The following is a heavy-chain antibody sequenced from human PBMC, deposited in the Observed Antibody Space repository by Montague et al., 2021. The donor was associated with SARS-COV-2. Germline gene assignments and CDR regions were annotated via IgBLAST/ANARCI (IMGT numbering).Heavy chain of an antibody. CDR1: GDSVSSHTPA. CDR3: ARDPRYSLSWSFDY. D-gene: IGHD6-13*01. CDR2: TYYKTKRYY. Sequence: CAISGDSVSSHTPAWNWLRQAPSTRLEWLGSTYYKTKRYYDNAVSEKXGMTISPDTSKNQFSLQLSSVTPEDRAVYYYARDPRYSLSWSFDYWGQGTLVTVSS. J-gene: IGHJ4*02. V-gene: IGHV6-1*01.